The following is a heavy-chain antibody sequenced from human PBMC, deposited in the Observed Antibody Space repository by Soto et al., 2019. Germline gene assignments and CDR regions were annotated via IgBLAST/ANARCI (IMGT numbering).Heavy chain of an antibody. CDR2: IYYSGST. Sequence: SETLSLTCTVSGGSISSSSYYWGWIRQPPGKGLEWIGSIYYSGSTYYNPSLKSRVTISVDTSKNQFSLKLSSVTAADTAVYYCARHRRSSSSDEWFDPWGQGTLVTVSS. CDR3: ARHRRSSSSDEWFDP. D-gene: IGHD6-6*01. CDR1: GGSISSSSYY. J-gene: IGHJ5*02. V-gene: IGHV4-39*01.